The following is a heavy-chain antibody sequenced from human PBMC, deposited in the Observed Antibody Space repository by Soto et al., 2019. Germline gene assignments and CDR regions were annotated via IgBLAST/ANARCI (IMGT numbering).Heavy chain of an antibody. D-gene: IGHD3-16*01. CDR3: AKDYGYDCYDRYGHDL. V-gene: IGHV3-23*01. CDR1: RLTFNRDA. Sequence: GGSLRLSCAASRLTFNRDAMSWVRQASGKRLEWVSAISGSGGPTYYADSVKGRFSISRDNSKNTLYLQMNGLSAEDPGVYYYAKDYGYDCYDRYGHDLWGQRSLVRVS. CDR2: ISGSGGPT. J-gene: IGHJ4*02.